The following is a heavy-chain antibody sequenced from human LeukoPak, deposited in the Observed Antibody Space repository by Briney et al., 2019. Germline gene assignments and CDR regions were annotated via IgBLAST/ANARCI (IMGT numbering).Heavy chain of an antibody. V-gene: IGHV3-23*01. Sequence: GGSLRLSCAASGFTFSSYAMSWVRQAPGQGLEWVSAISSGGDSTYSADSVKGRFTISRDNSKNTLYLQMNSLRAEDTAVYYCAKYDYGAPDAFDFWGQGTMVTVSS. CDR3: AKYDYGAPDAFDF. D-gene: IGHD4-17*01. CDR1: GFTFSSYA. CDR2: ISSGGDST. J-gene: IGHJ3*01.